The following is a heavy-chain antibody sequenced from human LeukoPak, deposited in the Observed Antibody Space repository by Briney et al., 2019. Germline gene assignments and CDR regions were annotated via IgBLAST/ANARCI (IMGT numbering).Heavy chain of an antibody. D-gene: IGHD1-1*01. Sequence: GASVKVSCKASGYTFTSYDINWVRQATGQGLEWMGWMNPNSGNTGYAQKFQGRVTMTRNTSISTAYMELSSLRSEDTAVYYCARVLRNWKNYFDYWGQGTLVIVSS. CDR3: ARVLRNWKNYFDY. J-gene: IGHJ4*02. V-gene: IGHV1-8*01. CDR1: GYTFTSYD. CDR2: MNPNSGNT.